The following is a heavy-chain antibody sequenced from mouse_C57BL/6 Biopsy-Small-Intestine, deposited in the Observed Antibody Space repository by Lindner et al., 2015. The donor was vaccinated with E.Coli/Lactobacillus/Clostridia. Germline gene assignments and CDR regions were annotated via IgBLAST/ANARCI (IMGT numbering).Heavy chain of an antibody. CDR1: GYTFNGYY. V-gene: IGHV1-83*01. CDR3: AREGTYGEGLDY. J-gene: IGHJ4*01. Sequence: SVKVSCKASGYTFNGYYIHWVRQAPGQGLEWMGRIHSNSGDTYYSQNFQGRVTLTRDTSISTAYMEVISLTSDDTATYFCAREGTYGEGLDYWGQGTLVTVFS. CDR2: IHSNSGDT. D-gene: IGHD1-1*01.